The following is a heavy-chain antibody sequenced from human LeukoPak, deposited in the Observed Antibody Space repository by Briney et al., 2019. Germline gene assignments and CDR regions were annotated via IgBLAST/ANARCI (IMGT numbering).Heavy chain of an antibody. D-gene: IGHD3-9*01. CDR1: GGSISSYY. V-gene: IGHV4-59*01. J-gene: IGHJ6*02. CDR2: IYYSGST. CDR3: AREGYYDILTGYWSDYYYGMDV. Sequence: PSETLSLTCTVSGGSISSYYWSWIRQPPGKGPEWIGYIYYSGSTNYNPSLKGRAPIPVTTSKNQFSLTRSSVTAADTAVYYCAREGYYDILTGYWSDYYYGMDVWGQGTTVTVSS.